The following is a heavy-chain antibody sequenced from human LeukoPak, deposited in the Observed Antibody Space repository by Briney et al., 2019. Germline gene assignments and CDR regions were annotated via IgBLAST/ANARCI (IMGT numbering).Heavy chain of an antibody. CDR1: GFTISGYW. CDR2: IKQDGSEK. V-gene: IGHV3-7*02. J-gene: IGHJ4*02. CDR3: AADGGPLFDY. Sequence: GGSLRLSCAASGFTISGYWMSWVCQAPGKGLEWEANIKQDGSEKYYVDSVKGRFTISRDNARNSLYLQMNSLRAEDTAVYYCAADGGPLFDYWGQGTLVTVSS. D-gene: IGHD3-16*01.